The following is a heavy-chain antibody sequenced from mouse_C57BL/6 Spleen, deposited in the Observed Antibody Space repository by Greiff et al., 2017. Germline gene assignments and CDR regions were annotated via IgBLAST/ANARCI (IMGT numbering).Heavy chain of an antibody. V-gene: IGHV1-81*01. CDR3: ARDFDYYGSSYGYFDV. J-gene: IGHJ1*03. D-gene: IGHD1-1*01. Sequence: VKLMESGAELARPGASVKLSCKASGYTFTSYGISWVKQRTGQGLEWIGEIYPRSGNTYYNEKFKGKATLTADKSSSTAYMELRSLTSEDSAVYFCARDFDYYGSSYGYFDVWGTGTTVTVSS. CDR1: GYTFTSYG. CDR2: IYPRSGNT.